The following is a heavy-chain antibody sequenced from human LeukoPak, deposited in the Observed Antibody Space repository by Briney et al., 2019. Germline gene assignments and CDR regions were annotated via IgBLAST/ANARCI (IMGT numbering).Heavy chain of an antibody. CDR1: GFFFSRHW. CDR2: ISPTGSTT. J-gene: IGHJ4*02. D-gene: IGHD6-6*01. Sequence: GGSLRLSCTASGFFFSRHWMHWARHLPGKGRVWLSRISPTGSTTIYADSVKGRFTVSRDTAKNTLYLQVNTLRAEDTAVYYCARGPNSNWSGLDFWGQGTLLTVSS. CDR3: ARGPNSNWSGLDF. V-gene: IGHV3-74*01.